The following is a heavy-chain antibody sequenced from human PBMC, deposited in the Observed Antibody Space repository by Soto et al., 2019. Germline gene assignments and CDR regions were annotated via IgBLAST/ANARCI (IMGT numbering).Heavy chain of an antibody. D-gene: IGHD1-26*01. V-gene: IGHV1-18*01. CDR1: GYTFTNYG. Sequence: GASAKSACKASGYTFTNYGTILVRQAPGQGLEWMGWISAYNGNTKYVKKLQGRVTMTIDTSTSTAYMELRSMRYDDTAVYFCVRDRRIVGGTGMVVWGPGNMVTFFS. CDR2: ISAYNGNT. J-gene: IGHJ6*01. CDR3: VRDRRIVGGTGMVV.